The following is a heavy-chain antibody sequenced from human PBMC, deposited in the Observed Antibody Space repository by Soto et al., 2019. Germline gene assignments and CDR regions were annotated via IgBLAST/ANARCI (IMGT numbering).Heavy chain of an antibody. CDR3: ARALRSGWSGYYYYYMDV. CDR2: IKQDGSEK. V-gene: IGHV3-7*01. J-gene: IGHJ6*03. D-gene: IGHD6-19*01. CDR1: GFTFSSYW. Sequence: GGSLRLSCAASGFTFSSYWMSWVRQAPGKGLEWVANIKQDGSEKYYVDSVKGRFTISRDNAKNSLYLQMNSLRAEDTAVYYCARALRSGWSGYYYYYMDVWGKGTTATVSS.